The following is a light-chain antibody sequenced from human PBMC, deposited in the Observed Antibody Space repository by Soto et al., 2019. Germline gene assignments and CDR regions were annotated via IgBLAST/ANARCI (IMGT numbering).Light chain of an antibody. CDR1: QSISSW. Sequence: DIQMTQSPSTLSASVGDRVTITCRASQSISSWLAWYQQKLGRAPRLLIYDASSLESGVPSRFSGRGYGTEFTSAISRQQADDFALQYYQPHNSDASITFGGGTKVDIK. J-gene: IGKJ4*01. CDR2: DAS. V-gene: IGKV1-5*01. CDR3: QPHNSDASIT.